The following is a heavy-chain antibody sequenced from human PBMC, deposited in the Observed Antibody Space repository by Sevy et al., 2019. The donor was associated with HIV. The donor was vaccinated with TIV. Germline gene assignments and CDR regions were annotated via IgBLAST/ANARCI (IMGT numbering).Heavy chain of an antibody. CDR3: AREGYCSSTSCYTGSYYYYGMDV. V-gene: IGHV3-30-3*01. J-gene: IGHJ6*02. CDR1: GFTFSSYA. Sequence: GSLRLSCAASGFTFSSYAMHWVRQAPGKGLEWVAVISYDGSNKYYADSVKGRFTISRDNSKNTLYLQMNSLRAEDTAVYYCAREGYCSSTSCYTGSYYYYGMDVWGQGTTVTVSS. CDR2: ISYDGSNK. D-gene: IGHD2-2*02.